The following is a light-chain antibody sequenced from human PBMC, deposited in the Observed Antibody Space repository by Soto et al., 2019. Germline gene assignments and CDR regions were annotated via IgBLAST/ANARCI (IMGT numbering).Light chain of an antibody. CDR1: QSVLYSSNNKNY. Sequence: DIVMTQSPDSLAVSLGERATINCKASQSVLYSSNNKNYLAWYQQKPGQPPKLLIYWASTRESGVPDRFSGSGAGTDFTLTISILRAEDVAVYSCQQYYSPAHSYGEGAKLEIK. CDR2: WAS. V-gene: IGKV4-1*01. CDR3: QQYYSPAHS. J-gene: IGKJ2*03.